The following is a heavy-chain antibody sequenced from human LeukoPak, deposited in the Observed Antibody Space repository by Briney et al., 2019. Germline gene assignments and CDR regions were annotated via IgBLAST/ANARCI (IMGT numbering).Heavy chain of an antibody. CDR2: IYHTGTT. CDR3: ARHRDILTGYRWFDP. CDR1: GGSISSGAYY. J-gene: IGHJ5*02. D-gene: IGHD3-9*01. Sequence: PSETLSLTCSVSGGSISSGAYYWSWIRQFPGRGLEWIAYIYHTGTTYYNPSLKSRLTISLDTSQNQFSLKLSSVTAADTAVYYCARHRDILTGYRWFDPWGQGTLVTVSS. V-gene: IGHV4-31*03.